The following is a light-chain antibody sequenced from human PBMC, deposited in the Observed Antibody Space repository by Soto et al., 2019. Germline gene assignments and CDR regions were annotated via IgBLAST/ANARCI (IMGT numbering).Light chain of an antibody. CDR3: QQYSSSPPLT. J-gene: IGKJ4*01. V-gene: IGKV3-20*01. CDR1: QRVSSSY. Sequence: EVVLTQSPGTLSLSPGERATLSCSASQRVSSSYLACYQQKPGQAPRLLLYGASTRATGIPDRFSGSGSGTDFTLPISRLEPEDFAVYYCQQYSSSPPLTLGGGNKVEIK. CDR2: GAS.